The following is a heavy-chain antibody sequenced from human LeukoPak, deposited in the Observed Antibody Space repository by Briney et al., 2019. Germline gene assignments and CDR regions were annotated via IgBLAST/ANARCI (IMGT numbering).Heavy chain of an antibody. Sequence: GASVKVSCKTSGYIFTSYYMHWVRQAPGQGLEWVGCINPNSGATDYAQNFQGRVTMTRDTSINTAYMELSRLRSDDTAVYYCARDPESYGDYAWERDYWGQGTLVTVSS. CDR2: INPNSGAT. V-gene: IGHV1-2*02. CDR1: GYIFTSYY. J-gene: IGHJ4*02. CDR3: ARDPESYGDYAWERDY. D-gene: IGHD4-17*01.